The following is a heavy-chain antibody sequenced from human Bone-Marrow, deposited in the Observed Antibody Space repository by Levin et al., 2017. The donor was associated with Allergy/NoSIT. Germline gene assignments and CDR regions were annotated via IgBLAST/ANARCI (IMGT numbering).Heavy chain of an antibody. CDR3: ARTYYYDRSGPDVWFGP. CDR1: GDSISSGNYY. CDR2: IYYNGDT. Sequence: RSQTLSLTCSVSGDSISSGNYYWSWIRQPPGKGLEWIGYIYYNGDTYYNPFLKSRVTISVDTSKNQFSLKLSSVTAADTAVYYCARTYYYDRSGPDVWFGPWGQGTLVSVSS. J-gene: IGHJ5*02. V-gene: IGHV4-30-4*01. D-gene: IGHD3-22*01.